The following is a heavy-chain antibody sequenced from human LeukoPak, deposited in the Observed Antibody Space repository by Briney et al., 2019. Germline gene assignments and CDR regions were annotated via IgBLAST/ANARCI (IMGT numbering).Heavy chain of an antibody. D-gene: IGHD6-13*01. CDR3: AAAPPGTFMDV. V-gene: IGHV1-58*01. J-gene: IGHJ6*02. CDR2: IVVGSGNT. CDR1: GFTFTSSA. Sequence: GASVKVSCKASGFTFTSSAVQWVRQARGQLLEWIGWIVVGSGNTNYAQKFQERVTITRDMSTSTAYMELSSLRSEDTAVYYCAAAPPGTFMDVWGQGTTATVSS.